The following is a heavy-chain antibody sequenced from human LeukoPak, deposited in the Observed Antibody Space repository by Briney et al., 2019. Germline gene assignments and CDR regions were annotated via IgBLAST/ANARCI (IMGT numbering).Heavy chain of an antibody. CDR1: GESFSRHY. CDR3: ARHGPLYEYFYYNMDV. Sequence: SETLSLTCAVYGESFSRHYWNWIRQPPGKGLEWIGEINYSGSTNYSPSLKSRVSISRDTSKNQFSLKLSSVTAADTAVYYCARHGPLYEYFYYNMDVWGQGTTVTVSS. D-gene: IGHD5/OR15-5a*01. J-gene: IGHJ6*02. CDR2: INYSGST. V-gene: IGHV4-34*01.